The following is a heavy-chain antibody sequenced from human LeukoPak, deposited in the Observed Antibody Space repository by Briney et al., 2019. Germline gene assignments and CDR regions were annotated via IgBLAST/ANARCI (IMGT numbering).Heavy chain of an antibody. V-gene: IGHV3-30*04. CDR2: ISHDGSNK. CDR1: GFIFGDYA. J-gene: IGHJ4*02. CDR3: ARAHEVTVTTLLDY. D-gene: IGHD4-17*01. Sequence: GSLRLSCTASGFIFGDYAMHWVRQAQGKGLEWVAVISHDGSNKYYADSVKGRFTISRDNSKNTLYLQMNSLRAEDTAVYYCARAHEVTVTTLLDYWGQGTLVTVSS.